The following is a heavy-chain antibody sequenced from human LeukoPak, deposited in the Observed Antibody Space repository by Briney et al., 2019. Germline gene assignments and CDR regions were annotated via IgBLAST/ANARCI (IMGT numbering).Heavy chain of an antibody. J-gene: IGHJ5*02. CDR1: GFTFSSYS. D-gene: IGHD6-6*01. CDR2: ISSSSSTI. CDR3: AREGSEYSSLPAWFDP. Sequence: GGSLRLSCAASGFTFSSYSMNWVRQAPGKGLEWVSYISSSSSTIYYADSVKGRFTISRDNAKNSLYLQMNSLRAEDTAVYYCAREGSEYSSLPAWFDPWGQGTLVTVSS. V-gene: IGHV3-48*04.